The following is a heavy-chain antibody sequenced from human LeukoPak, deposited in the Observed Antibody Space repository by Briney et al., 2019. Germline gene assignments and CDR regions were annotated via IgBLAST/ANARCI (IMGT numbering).Heavy chain of an antibody. V-gene: IGHV5-51*01. D-gene: IGHD2-15*01. J-gene: IGHJ6*02. CDR1: GYSFTSYW. CDR3: ARHHSRVVPFYYYGMDV. Sequence: GESLKISCKGSGYSFTSYWIGWVRQMPGKGLEWMGITYPGDSDTRYSPSFQGQVTISADKSISTAYLQWSSLKASDTAMYYCARHHSRVVPFYYYGMDVWGQGTTVTVSS. CDR2: TYPGDSDT.